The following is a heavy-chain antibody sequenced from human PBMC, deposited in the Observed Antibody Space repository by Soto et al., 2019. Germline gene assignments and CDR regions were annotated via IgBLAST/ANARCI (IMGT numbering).Heavy chain of an antibody. CDR2: MYHSGST. V-gene: IGHV4-30-2*01. J-gene: IGHJ4*02. Sequence: SETLSLTCAVSGGSISSGGYSWSWIRQPPGKGLEWIGYMYHSGSTYYNPSLKSRVTISIDRSKNQFSLKLSSVTAAGTAVYYCARHRYSYGVYYFDYWGQGTLVTVSS. D-gene: IGHD5-18*01. CDR3: ARHRYSYGVYYFDY. CDR1: GGSISSGGYS.